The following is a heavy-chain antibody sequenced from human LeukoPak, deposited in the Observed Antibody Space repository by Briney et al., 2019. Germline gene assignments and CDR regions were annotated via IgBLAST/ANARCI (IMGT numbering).Heavy chain of an antibody. CDR3: ARMSDYYDSSGYAWSLFDP. CDR2: IYYSGST. CDR1: GGSISSHY. D-gene: IGHD3-22*01. V-gene: IGHV4-59*11. J-gene: IGHJ5*02. Sequence: SETLSLTCTVSGGSISSHYWSWIRQPPGKGLEWIGYIYYSGSTNYNPSLKSRVTISVDTSKNQFSLKRSSVTAADTAVYYCARMSDYYDSSGYAWSLFDPWGQGTLVTVSS.